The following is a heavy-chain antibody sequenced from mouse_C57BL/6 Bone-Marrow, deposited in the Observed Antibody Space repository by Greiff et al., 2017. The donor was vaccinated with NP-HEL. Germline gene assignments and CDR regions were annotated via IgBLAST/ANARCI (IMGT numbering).Heavy chain of an antibody. CDR2: IWWDDDT. CDR1: GFSLSTFGMG. CDR3: ARIAGGGYFPYAMDY. D-gene: IGHD2-3*01. V-gene: IGHV8-8*01. J-gene: IGHJ4*01. Sequence: QVTLNVCGPGILQPSQTLSLTCSFSGFSLSTFGMGVGWIRQPSGKGLEWLAHIWWDDDTYYNPALKSRLTISKDTSKNQVFLKIANVDTADTATYYWARIAGGGYFPYAMDYWGQGTSVTVSS.